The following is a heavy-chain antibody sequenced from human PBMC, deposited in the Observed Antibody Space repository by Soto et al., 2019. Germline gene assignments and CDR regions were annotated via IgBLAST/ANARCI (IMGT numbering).Heavy chain of an antibody. Sequence: QVQLVQSGAEVKKPGASVKVSCKASGYTFTCYAMHWVRQAPGQRLEWMGWINAGNGNTKYSQKLQGRVTITRDTSASTAYMELSSLRSEDTAVYYCARGPGGPDGPGDYWGQGTLVTVSS. CDR2: INAGNGNT. D-gene: IGHD2-15*01. J-gene: IGHJ4*02. CDR1: GYTFTCYA. CDR3: ARGPGGPDGPGDY. V-gene: IGHV1-3*01.